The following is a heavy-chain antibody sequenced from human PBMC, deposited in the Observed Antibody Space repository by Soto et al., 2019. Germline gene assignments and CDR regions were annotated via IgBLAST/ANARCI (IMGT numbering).Heavy chain of an antibody. J-gene: IGHJ4*02. CDR1: GFTFSNYS. V-gene: IGHV3-23*01. CDR3: AKDFRRPGY. CDR2: VSGSGGGT. Sequence: TGGSLRLTCAASGFTFSNYSMSWVRQAPGEGLEWVSSVSGSGGGTYYADSVKGRFTISRDNSKNTLYLQMNSLRAEDTAVYYCAKDFRRPGYWGQGTLVTVSS.